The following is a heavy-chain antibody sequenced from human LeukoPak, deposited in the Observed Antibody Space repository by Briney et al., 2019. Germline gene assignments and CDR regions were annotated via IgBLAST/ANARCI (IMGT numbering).Heavy chain of an antibody. CDR1: GGPMSCHY. J-gene: IGHJ4*02. CDR2: LYYRGST. CDR3: ARAGMVRGVIWGPFDY. D-gene: IGHD3-10*01. V-gene: IGHV4-59*11. Sequence: SETLSLTCTVSGGPMSCHYWSWIRHPPGKSLEWFGYLYYRGSTNHNPSLKSRVTISVDTSKNQFSLKLSSVTAADTAVYYCARAGMVRGVIWGPFDYWGQGTLVTVSS.